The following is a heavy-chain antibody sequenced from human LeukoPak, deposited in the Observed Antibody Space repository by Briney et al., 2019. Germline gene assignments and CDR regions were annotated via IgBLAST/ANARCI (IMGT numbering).Heavy chain of an antibody. CDR3: AIRALATVTDPSFHY. Sequence: SETLSLTCTVSGGSISTHGYYWGWIRQPPGKGLEWIGSLYHSGSTYYKPSLKSRATISVGKSKNQCSLKLRSVTAADTAVYYCAIRALATVTDPSFHYCGPGTLVTVSS. CDR1: GGSISTHGYY. D-gene: IGHD2-21*02. V-gene: IGHV4-39*01. CDR2: LYHSGST. J-gene: IGHJ4*02.